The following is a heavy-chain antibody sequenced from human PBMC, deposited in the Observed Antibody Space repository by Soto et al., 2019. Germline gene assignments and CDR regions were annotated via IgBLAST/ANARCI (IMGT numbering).Heavy chain of an antibody. V-gene: IGHV1-18*01. Sequence: GASVKVSCKASRYTFTSYGISWVRQAPGQGLEWMGWISTYTGNTIYAQKFQDRVTMTAEKSTSTAYMELRSLRSDDTAVYYCARDFDWSPNWFDPWGQGTLVTVSS. CDR2: ISTYTGNT. CDR3: ARDFDWSPNWFDP. D-gene: IGHD3-9*01. CDR1: RYTFTSYG. J-gene: IGHJ5*02.